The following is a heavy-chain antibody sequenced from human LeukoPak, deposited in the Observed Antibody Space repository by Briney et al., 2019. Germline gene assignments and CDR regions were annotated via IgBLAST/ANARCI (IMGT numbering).Heavy chain of an antibody. J-gene: IGHJ5*02. CDR1: GFTFSSHG. D-gene: IGHD2-15*01. V-gene: IGHV3-48*01. CDR3: ARVGTPSLPYNWFDL. Sequence: GGSLRLSCAASGFTFSSHGMNWVRQAPGKGLEWVSYISSSSTHIYSADSVKGRFTISRDNGKNSLYLQMNSLRAEDTAVYYCARVGTPSLPYNWFDLWGQGTLVTVSS. CDR2: ISSSSTHI.